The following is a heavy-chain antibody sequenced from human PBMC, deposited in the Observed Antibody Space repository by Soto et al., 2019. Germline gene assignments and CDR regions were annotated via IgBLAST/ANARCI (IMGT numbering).Heavy chain of an antibody. Sequence: PGGSLRLSCTAAGFTFSSQWLHWVRQAPGKGLMWISRILNDGTTTNYADSVKGRFTVFRDNAKKTMSLQMNNLRAEDTAVYYCATWRGGYTYGLDHWGQGT. J-gene: IGHJ4*02. CDR2: ILNDGTTT. CDR1: GFTFSSQW. V-gene: IGHV3-74*01. CDR3: ATWRGGYTYGLDH. D-gene: IGHD5-18*01.